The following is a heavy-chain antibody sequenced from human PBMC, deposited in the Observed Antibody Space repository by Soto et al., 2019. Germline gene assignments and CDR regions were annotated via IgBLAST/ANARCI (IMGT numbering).Heavy chain of an antibody. CDR1: GGTFSSYT. D-gene: IGHD2-2*01. Sequence: SVKVSCKASGGTFSSYTISWVRQAPGQGLEWMGRIIPILGIANYAQKFQGRVTITRDTSASAAYMELSSLRSEDTAVYYCAREGIVVVPAALNWFDPWGQGTLVTVSS. CDR2: IIPILGIA. J-gene: IGHJ5*02. V-gene: IGHV1-69*04. CDR3: AREGIVVVPAALNWFDP.